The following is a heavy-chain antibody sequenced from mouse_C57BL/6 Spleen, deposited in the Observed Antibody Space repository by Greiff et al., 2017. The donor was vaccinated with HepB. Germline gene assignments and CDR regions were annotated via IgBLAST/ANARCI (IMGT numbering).Heavy chain of an antibody. CDR2: IYPGDGDT. CDR3: ARRGDYYAMDY. CDR1: GYAFSSSW. V-gene: IGHV1-82*01. Sequence: QVQLQQSGPELVKPGASVKISCKASGYAFSSSWMNWVKQRPGKGLEWIGRIYPGDGDTNYNGKFKGKATLTADKSSSTAYMQLSSLTSEDSAVYFCARRGDYYAMDYWCQGTSVTVSS. J-gene: IGHJ4*01.